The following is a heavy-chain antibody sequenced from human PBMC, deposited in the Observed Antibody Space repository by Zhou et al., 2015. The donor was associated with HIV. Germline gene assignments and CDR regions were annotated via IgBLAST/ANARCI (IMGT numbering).Heavy chain of an antibody. Sequence: QVQLVQSGAEVKKPGSSVKVSCKASGGTFSSYAISWVRQAPGQGLEWMGGIIPIFGTANYAQKFQGRVTITADESTSTAYMELSSLRSEDTAVYYCARDGGYYVWFGEGNRVWDVWGQGDHGHRLL. CDR3: ARDGGYYVWFGEGNRVWDV. V-gene: IGHV1-69*12. J-gene: IGHJ6*02. CDR1: GGTFSSYA. CDR2: IIPIFGTA. D-gene: IGHD3-10*01.